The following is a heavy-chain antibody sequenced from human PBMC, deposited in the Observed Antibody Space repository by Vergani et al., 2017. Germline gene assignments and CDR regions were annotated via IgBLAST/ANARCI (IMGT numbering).Heavy chain of an antibody. CDR1: GYTFTGYY. V-gene: IGHV1-2*02. Sequence: QVQLVQSGAEVKKPGASVKVSCKASGYTFTGYYMHWVRQAPGQGLEWMGWINPNSGGTNYAQKFQGRVTMTRDTSISTAYMELSRLRSEDTAVYYCARLFGYCSGGSCYYNYYYYYGMDVWGQGTTVTVSS. D-gene: IGHD2-15*01. CDR2: INPNSGGT. J-gene: IGHJ6*02. CDR3: ARLFGYCSGGSCYYNYYYYYGMDV.